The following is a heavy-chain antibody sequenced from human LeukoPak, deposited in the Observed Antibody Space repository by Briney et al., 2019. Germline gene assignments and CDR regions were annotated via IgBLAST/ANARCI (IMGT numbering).Heavy chain of an antibody. Sequence: GGSLRLSCAASGFTFSDYYMSWIRQAPGKGLEWASYISSSGSTIYYADSVKGRFTISRDNAKNSLYLQMNSLGAEDTAVYYCARDRARGVGKSSWFDPWGQGTLVTVSS. V-gene: IGHV3-11*04. D-gene: IGHD3-10*01. CDR1: GFTFSDYY. CDR3: ARDRARGVGKSSWFDP. J-gene: IGHJ5*02. CDR2: ISSSGSTI.